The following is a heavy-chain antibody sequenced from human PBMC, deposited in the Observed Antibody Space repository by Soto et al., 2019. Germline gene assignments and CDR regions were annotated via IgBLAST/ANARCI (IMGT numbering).Heavy chain of an antibody. CDR2: INYGGRA. J-gene: IGHJ4*02. CDR1: GGSIASYY. D-gene: IGHD1-20*01. V-gene: IGHV4-59*01. Sequence: PSETLSLTCTVSGGSIASYYWSWIRLSPGKGLEWMGYINYGGRAYYNPSLNSRVTISMDLSRNQFSLNLRSLTAADTAIYYCARSHISGHYLFDNWGQGTLVTVSS. CDR3: ARSHISGHYLFDN.